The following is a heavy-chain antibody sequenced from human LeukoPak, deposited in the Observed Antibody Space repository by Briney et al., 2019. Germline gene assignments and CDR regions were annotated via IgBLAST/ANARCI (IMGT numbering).Heavy chain of an antibody. CDR1: GFTFSTYG. CDR2: IWSDGSNK. CDR3: AKGLTGYSSGWYPNWFDP. V-gene: IGHV3-33*06. Sequence: PGGSLRLSCAASGFTFSTYGMHWVRQAPGKGLEWVAVIWSDGSNKYYADSVTGRFTISRDNSKNTLYLQMNSLRAEDTAVYYCAKGLTGYSSGWYPNWFDPWGQGTLVTVSS. J-gene: IGHJ5*02. D-gene: IGHD6-19*01.